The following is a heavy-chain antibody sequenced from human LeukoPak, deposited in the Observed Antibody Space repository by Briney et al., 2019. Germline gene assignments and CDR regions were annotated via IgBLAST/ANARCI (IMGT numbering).Heavy chain of an antibody. Sequence: GGSLRLSCSASGFTFSSSSMHWVHQAPGKGLEYVSAINDNGGSTFYGDSVKGRFIISRDNSKNTLYLQLSSLRSEDTAMYYCVRRSSSGWYDYWGQGTLVTVSS. J-gene: IGHJ4*02. CDR1: GFTFSSSS. CDR2: INDNGGST. D-gene: IGHD6-19*01. V-gene: IGHV3-64D*09. CDR3: VRRSSSGWYDY.